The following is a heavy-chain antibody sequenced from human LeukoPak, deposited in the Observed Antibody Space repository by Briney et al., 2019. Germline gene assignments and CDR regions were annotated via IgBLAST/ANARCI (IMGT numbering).Heavy chain of an antibody. CDR1: GYTFTGYY. CDR3: ARDRGFAVVVAATFTFDY. D-gene: IGHD2-15*01. J-gene: IGHJ4*02. CDR2: INPNSGGT. V-gene: IGHV1-2*02. Sequence: ASVKVSCKASGYTFTGYYMNWVRQAPGQGLEWMGWINPNSGGTNYAQKFQGRVTMTRDTSISTAYMELSRLRSDDTAVYYCARDRGFAVVVAATFTFDYWGQGTLVTVSS.